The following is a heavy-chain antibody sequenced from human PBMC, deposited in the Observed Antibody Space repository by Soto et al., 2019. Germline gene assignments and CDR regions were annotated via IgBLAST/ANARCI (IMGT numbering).Heavy chain of an antibody. J-gene: IGHJ1*01. D-gene: IGHD4-17*01. CDR3: ATDYGDYFEYFQH. Sequence: QVQLQQWGAGLLKPSETLSPTCAVYGGSFSGYYWSWIRQPPGKGLEWIGEINHSGSTNYNPSLKSRVTISVDTSKNQFSLKLSSVTAADTAVYYCATDYGDYFEYFQHWGQGTLVTVSS. CDR1: GGSFSGYY. V-gene: IGHV4-34*01. CDR2: INHSGST.